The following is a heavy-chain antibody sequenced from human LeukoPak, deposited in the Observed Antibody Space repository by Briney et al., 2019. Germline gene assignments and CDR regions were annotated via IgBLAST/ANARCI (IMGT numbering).Heavy chain of an antibody. V-gene: IGHV4-39*01. Sequence: SETLSLTRTVSGGSISSSSHYWGWIRQPPGKGLEWIGSIYYSGSTYYNPSLKSRVTISVDTSKNQFSLKLSSVTATDTAVYYCARQGAGVDIVATMREEAFDYWGQGTLVTVSS. CDR3: ARQGAGVDIVATMREEAFDY. D-gene: IGHD5-12*01. CDR2: IYYSGST. J-gene: IGHJ4*02. CDR1: GGSISSSSHY.